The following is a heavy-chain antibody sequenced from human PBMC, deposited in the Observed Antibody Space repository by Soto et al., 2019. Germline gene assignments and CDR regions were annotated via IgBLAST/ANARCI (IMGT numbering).Heavy chain of an antibody. Sequence: GESLKISCKGSGYSFTSYWISWVRQMPWKGLEWMGMIDPSDSCTNYSPSFQGHVTISADKSISTAYLQWSSLKASDTAMYYCASSINPQTYGDYAPTGYGYCGMAARGKAAT. V-gene: IGHV5-10-1*01. CDR3: ASSINPQTYGDYAPTGYGYCGMAA. D-gene: IGHD4-17*01. CDR1: GYSFTSYW. J-gene: IGHJ6*04. CDR2: IDPSDSCT.